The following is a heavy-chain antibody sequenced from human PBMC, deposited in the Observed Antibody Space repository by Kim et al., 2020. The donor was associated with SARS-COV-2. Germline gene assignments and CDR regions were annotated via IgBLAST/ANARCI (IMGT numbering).Heavy chain of an antibody. CDR2: VSSDGSKT. J-gene: IGHJ4*02. Sequence: GGSLRLSCAASGFNFSGHSMHWVRQAPGKGLDWVAIVSSDGSKTYYADSVKGRFTISRDNSKKTLSLQMNSLRLEETAVYYCVRVGLCSGGDCYSPLDNWGQGTQVTVSS. D-gene: IGHD2-15*01. CDR3: VRVGLCSGGDCYSPLDN. CDR1: GFNFSGHS. V-gene: IGHV3-30*04.